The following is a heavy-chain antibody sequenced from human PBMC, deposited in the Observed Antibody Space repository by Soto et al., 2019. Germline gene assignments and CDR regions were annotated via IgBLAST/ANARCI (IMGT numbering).Heavy chain of an antibody. CDR1: GASLNSGNYY. J-gene: IGHJ5*02. V-gene: IGHV4-31*03. CDR3: ARLRIATNNYKWFDP. D-gene: IGHD2-21*01. Sequence: SETLSLTCSVSGASLNSGNYYWSWIRQVPGKGLEWIGHIYVTGAVDYSPSLRDRITISQDTSERQFSLNLRLVTAADTAVYYCARLRIATNNYKWFDPWGQGTLVTVSS. CDR2: IYVTGAV.